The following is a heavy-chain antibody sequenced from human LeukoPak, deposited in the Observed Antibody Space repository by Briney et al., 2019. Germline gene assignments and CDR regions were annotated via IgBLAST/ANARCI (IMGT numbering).Heavy chain of an antibody. J-gene: IGHJ4*02. V-gene: IGHV4-59*01. CDR3: AREATDYGDYPYYFDY. D-gene: IGHD4-17*01. Sequence: SETLSLTCTVSGGSISSYYWSWIRQPPGKGLEWIGYIYYSGSTNYNPSLKSRVTISVHTSKNQFSLKLSSVTAADTAVYYCAREATDYGDYPYYFDYWGQGTLVTVSS. CDR2: IYYSGST. CDR1: GGSISSYY.